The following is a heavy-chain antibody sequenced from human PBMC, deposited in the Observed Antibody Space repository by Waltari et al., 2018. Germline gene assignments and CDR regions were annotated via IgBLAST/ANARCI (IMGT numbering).Heavy chain of an antibody. CDR1: GFTFNNYA. D-gene: IGHD6-19*01. J-gene: IGHJ5*02. CDR3: AKGSPSSYSSGFS. V-gene: IGHV3-30*18. CDR2: VSADGSTK. Sequence: QVQLVESGGGVVQPGRSLRLSCAASGFTFNNYAMHWVRQAPGKVLEWVAVVSADGSTKYYADSVKGRFTVSRDSSQNKLYLQMDSLRPEDTSMYYCAKGSPSSYSSGFSWGRGTLVTVSS.